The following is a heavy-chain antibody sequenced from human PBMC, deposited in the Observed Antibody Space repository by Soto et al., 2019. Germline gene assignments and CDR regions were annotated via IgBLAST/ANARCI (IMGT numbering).Heavy chain of an antibody. J-gene: IGHJ1*01. D-gene: IGHD6-25*01. Sequence: SETLSLTCAVSGGSISSGGYSWSWIRQPPGKGLEWIGYIFYSGSTIYNPSLKSRVTISVDTSKNQVSLKLNSVTAADAAVYFCARDRAALQHWGPGTLVTVSS. CDR1: GGSISSGGYS. CDR2: IFYSGST. V-gene: IGHV4-61*08. CDR3: ARDRAALQH.